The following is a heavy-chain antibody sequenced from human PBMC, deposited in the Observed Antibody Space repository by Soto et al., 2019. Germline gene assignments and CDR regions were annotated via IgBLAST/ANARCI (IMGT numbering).Heavy chain of an antibody. J-gene: IGHJ4*02. CDR2: MNPNTGNT. V-gene: IGHV1-8*01. Sequence: QVPLVQSGAEVKKPGASVKVSCKASGYMFTTYDIMWVRQATGQGLEWVGGMNPNTGNTGYAQRFQGRVSMTRDSSISTAYMELSSLRSDDSAVYYCARAATYYYGFGSGADYWGQGTLVTVSS. D-gene: IGHD3-10*01. CDR1: GYMFTTYD. CDR3: ARAATYYYGFGSGADY.